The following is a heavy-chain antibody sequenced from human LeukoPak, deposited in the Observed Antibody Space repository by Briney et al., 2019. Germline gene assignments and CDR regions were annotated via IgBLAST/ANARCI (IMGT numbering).Heavy chain of an antibody. V-gene: IGHV4-31*03. CDR1: GGSISSGGYY. D-gene: IGHD4-17*01. CDR3: ARGGGDYGDYGGDFDL. CDR2: IYYSGST. Sequence: SETLSLTCTVSGGSISSGGYYWSWIRQHPGKGLEWIGYIYYSGSTYYNPSLKSRVTISVDTSKNQFSLKLSSVTAADTAVYYCARGGGDYGDYGGDFDLWGRGTLVTVSS. J-gene: IGHJ2*01.